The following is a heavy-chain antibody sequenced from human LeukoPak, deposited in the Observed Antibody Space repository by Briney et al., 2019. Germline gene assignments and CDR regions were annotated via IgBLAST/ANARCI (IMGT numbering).Heavy chain of an antibody. CDR1: GYTFTSYG. Sequence: ASVKVSCKPSGYTFTSYGISWVRQAPGQGLEWMGWISAYNGNTNYAQKLQGRVTMTTDTSTSTAYMELRSLRSDDTAVYYCARGGTYCSSTSCYDEWFDPWGQGTLVTVSS. CDR3: ARGGTYCSSTSCYDEWFDP. CDR2: ISAYNGNT. J-gene: IGHJ5*02. V-gene: IGHV1-18*01. D-gene: IGHD2-2*01.